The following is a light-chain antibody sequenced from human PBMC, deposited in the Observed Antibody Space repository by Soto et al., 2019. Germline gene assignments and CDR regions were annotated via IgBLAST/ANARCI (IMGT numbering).Light chain of an antibody. CDR2: AAS. Sequence: DVQMTRSTSSLSASVGDRVTITCRASQSIRSYLNWYQQKPGKAPKLLIYAASSLQSGVPSRFSGSGSGTDFTRTISSLQPEDFATYYCQQSYSTLETFGQGTKVEIK. CDR1: QSIRSY. V-gene: IGKV1-39*01. J-gene: IGKJ1*01. CDR3: QQSYSTLET.